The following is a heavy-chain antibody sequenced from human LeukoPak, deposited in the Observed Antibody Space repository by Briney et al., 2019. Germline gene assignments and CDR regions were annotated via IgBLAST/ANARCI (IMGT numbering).Heavy chain of an antibody. Sequence: SETLSLTCTVSGGSISSSSYYWGWIRQPPGKGLEWIGSIYYSGSTYYNPSLKSRVTISVDTSKNQFSLKLSSVTAADTAVYYCARPSSRLWPWFDPWGQGTLVTVSS. CDR2: IYYSGST. V-gene: IGHV4-39*01. CDR1: GGSISSSSYY. D-gene: IGHD4/OR15-4a*01. CDR3: ARPSSRLWPWFDP. J-gene: IGHJ5*02.